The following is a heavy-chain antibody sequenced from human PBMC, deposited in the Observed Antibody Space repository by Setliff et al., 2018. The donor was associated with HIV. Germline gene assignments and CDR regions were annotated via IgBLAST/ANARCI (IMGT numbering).Heavy chain of an antibody. CDR2: IIPIIRSA. CDR3: ARARRDSYDRGRRNHYYIDV. D-gene: IGHD3-22*01. J-gene: IGHJ6*03. CDR1: GVTFTTYS. Sequence: SVKVSCKTSGVTFTTYSITWVRQAPGQGLEWMGGIIPIIRSAKYAQKFQGRVTITADKSTSTAYMELSNLRSEDTAVYYCARARRDSYDRGRRNHYYIDVWGKGTTVTVSS. V-gene: IGHV1-69*06.